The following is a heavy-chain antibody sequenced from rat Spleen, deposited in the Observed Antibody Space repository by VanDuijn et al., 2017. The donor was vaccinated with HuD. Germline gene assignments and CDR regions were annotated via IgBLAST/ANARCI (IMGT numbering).Heavy chain of an antibody. V-gene: IGHV5-31*01. CDR2: ITNTGGST. Sequence: EVQLVESGGGLVQPGRSLKLSCVASGFTFNNYWMTWIRQAPGKGLEWVASITNTGGSTYYPDSVKGRFTISRDNAKNTLHPQMNSLRSEDTATYYWTRGMYSTDPFAYWGPGTMVTVSS. D-gene: IGHD1-6*01. J-gene: IGHJ1*01. CDR1: GFTFNNYW. CDR3: TRGMYSTDPFAY.